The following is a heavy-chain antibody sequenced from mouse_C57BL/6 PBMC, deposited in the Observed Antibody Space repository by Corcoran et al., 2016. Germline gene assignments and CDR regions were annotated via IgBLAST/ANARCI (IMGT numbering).Heavy chain of an antibody. CDR2: ISYDGSN. V-gene: IGHV3-6*01. Sequence: DVQLQESGPGLVKPSQSLSLTSSVTGYSITSGYYWNWIRQFPGNKLEWMGYISYDGSNNYNPSLKNRISITRDTSKNQFFLKLNSVTTEDTATYYCARANYYFDYWGQGTTLTVSS. CDR3: ARANYYFDY. J-gene: IGHJ2*01. CDR1: GYSITSGYY. D-gene: IGHD4-1*01.